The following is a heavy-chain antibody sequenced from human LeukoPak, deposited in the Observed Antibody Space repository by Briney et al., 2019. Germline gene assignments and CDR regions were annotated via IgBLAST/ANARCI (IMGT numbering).Heavy chain of an antibody. D-gene: IGHD1-26*01. V-gene: IGHV4-31*03. CDR3: ARTWDLLGWFDF. CDR2: IYYSGST. Sequence: SQTLSLTCTVSGGSIRSGDYYWSWIRQHPGKGLEWIGYIYYSGSTYYNPSLKSRVTISVDTSKNQFSLKLRSVTAADTAVYYCARTWDLLGWFDFWGQGALVTVSS. CDR1: GGSIRSGDYY. J-gene: IGHJ4*02.